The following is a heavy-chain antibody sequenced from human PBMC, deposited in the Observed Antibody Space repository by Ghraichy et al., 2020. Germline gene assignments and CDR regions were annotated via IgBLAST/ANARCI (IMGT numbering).Heavy chain of an antibody. D-gene: IGHD6-13*01. V-gene: IGHV3-21*01. Sequence: GGSLRLSCVASGLTFSPNTMNWVRQAPGKGLEWVSTISSSTRYIYYADSVKGRFTISRDNAQNSLYLQMNSLRAEDTAVYYCSRGGGAGTPVLYHMDVWGRRTTVTVSS. CDR2: ISSSTRYI. J-gene: IGHJ6*02. CDR1: GLTFSPNT. CDR3: SRGGGAGTPVLYHMDV.